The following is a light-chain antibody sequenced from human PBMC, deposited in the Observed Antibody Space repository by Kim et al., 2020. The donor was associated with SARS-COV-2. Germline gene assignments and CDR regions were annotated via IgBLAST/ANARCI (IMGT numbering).Light chain of an antibody. V-gene: IGLV3-19*01. CDR1: SLRRFY. CDR3: NSRDIRCALWV. CDR2: GEN. Sequence: SSELTQDPAVSVALGQTVRITCQGDSLRRFYASWYQQKPGQAPVVVIYGENNRPSGIPDRFSGSSSGNTASLTITGAQAEDEADYYCNSRDIRCALWVFGGGTHLTVL. J-gene: IGLJ3*02.